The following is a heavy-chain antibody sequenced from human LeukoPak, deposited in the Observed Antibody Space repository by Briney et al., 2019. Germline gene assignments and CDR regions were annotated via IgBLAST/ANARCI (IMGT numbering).Heavy chain of an antibody. V-gene: IGHV3-33*06. CDR1: GFTFSSYG. Sequence: QPGRSLRLSCAASGFTFSSYGMHWVRQAPGKGLEWVAVIWYDGSNKYYADSVKGRFTISRDNSKNTLYLQMNSLRAEDTAVYYCAKLPERSGYDYSDYWGQGTLVTVSS. CDR2: IWYDGSNK. D-gene: IGHD5-12*01. CDR3: AKLPERSGYDYSDY. J-gene: IGHJ4*02.